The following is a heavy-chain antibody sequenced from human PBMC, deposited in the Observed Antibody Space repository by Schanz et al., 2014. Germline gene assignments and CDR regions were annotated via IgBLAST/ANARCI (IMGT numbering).Heavy chain of an antibody. Sequence: QLQLVQSGAEVKKPGSSVKVSCKLSGGTFSSYTISWMRQAPGQGLEWMGWVSAWNGHTNYAQKLQGRVTMTTDTSTSTAYMELRSLRSDDTAVYYCARGGGPEDVFDIWGQGTILTVSS. CDR2: VSAWNGHT. CDR3: ARGGGPEDVFDI. V-gene: IGHV1-18*01. J-gene: IGHJ3*02. CDR1: GGTFSSYT. D-gene: IGHD5-12*01.